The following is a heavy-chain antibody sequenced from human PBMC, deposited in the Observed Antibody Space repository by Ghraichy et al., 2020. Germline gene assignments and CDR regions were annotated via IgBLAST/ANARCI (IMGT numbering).Heavy chain of an antibody. D-gene: IGHD3-22*01. CDR2: ISYDGSNT. J-gene: IGHJ3*02. CDR1: GFTFSNYG. V-gene: IGHV3-30*18. Sequence: GGSLRLSCGDSGFTFSNYGMHWVRQAPGMGLEWVAVISYDGSNTYYADSVKGRFTISRDNSKNTLYLQMSSLRVEDTAVYYCAKGLHRSYDSTDYFYMVAFDIWGLGTMVTVSS. CDR3: AKGLHRSYDSTDYFYMVAFDI.